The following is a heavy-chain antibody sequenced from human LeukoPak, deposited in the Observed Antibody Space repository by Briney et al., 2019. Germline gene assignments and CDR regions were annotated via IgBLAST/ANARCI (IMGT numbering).Heavy chain of an antibody. CDR1: GYTFTSYG. CDR3: AREYRIAVAGRPSWFDP. V-gene: IGHV1-18*01. D-gene: IGHD6-19*01. Sequence: ASVKVSCKASGYTFTSYGISWVRQAPGQGLEWMGWISAYNGNTNYAQKLQGRVTMTTDTSTSTAYMELRSLRSDDTAVYYCAREYRIAVAGRPSWFDPWGQGTLVTVSS. CDR2: ISAYNGNT. J-gene: IGHJ5*02.